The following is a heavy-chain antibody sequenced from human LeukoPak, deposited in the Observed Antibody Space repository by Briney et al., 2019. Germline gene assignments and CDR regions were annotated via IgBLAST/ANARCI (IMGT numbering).Heavy chain of an antibody. CDR3: ARAYGGKLGYYMDV. CDR2: IKQDGSEK. D-gene: IGHD4-23*01. CDR1: GFTYSSYW. V-gene: IGHV3-7*04. Sequence: GGSLRLSCAASGFTYSSYWMSWVRQAPGKGREGVANIKQDGSEKYYVDSVKGRFTISRDNAKNSLYLQMNSLRAEDTAVYYCARAYGGKLGYYMDVWGKGTTVTVSS. J-gene: IGHJ6*03.